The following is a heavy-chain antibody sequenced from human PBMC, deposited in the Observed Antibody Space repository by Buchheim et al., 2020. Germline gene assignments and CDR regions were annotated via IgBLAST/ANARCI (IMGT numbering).Heavy chain of an antibody. CDR1: GFTFSSYA. Sequence: EVQLLESGGGLVQPGGSLRLSCAASGFTFSSYAMSWVRQAPGKGLVWVSAVSGSGGSTFYADSVKGRFTVSRDNSKNTVYLQMNSLRAADTAIYYCAKVLSRRYFDYWGQGTL. CDR2: VSGSGGST. D-gene: IGHD3-16*02. J-gene: IGHJ4*02. CDR3: AKVLSRRYFDY. V-gene: IGHV3-23*01.